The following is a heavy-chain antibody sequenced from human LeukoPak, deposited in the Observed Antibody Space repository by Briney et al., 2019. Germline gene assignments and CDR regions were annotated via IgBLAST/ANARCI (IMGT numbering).Heavy chain of an antibody. CDR3: AKERGLYVDTAASDY. V-gene: IGHV3-23*01. J-gene: IGHJ4*02. Sequence: GGTLRLSCAASGFTFSSYAMSWVRQAPGKGLEWVSAIRGGGDRTHYADSVKGRFTISRDNSKNTLYLQMNSLRAEDTAVYYCAKERGLYVDTAASDYWGQGSLVTVSS. CDR2: IRGGGDRT. D-gene: IGHD5-18*01. CDR1: GFTFSSYA.